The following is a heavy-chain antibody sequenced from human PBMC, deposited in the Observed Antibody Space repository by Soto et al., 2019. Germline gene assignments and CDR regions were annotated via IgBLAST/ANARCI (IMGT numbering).Heavy chain of an antibody. J-gene: IGHJ6*02. CDR1: GFTFSSYW. D-gene: IGHD3-3*01. Sequence: GGSLRLSCAASGFTFSSYWMSWVRQAPGKGLEWVANIKQDGSEKYYVDSVKGRFTISRDNAKNSLYLQMNSLRAEDTAVYYCARERRGFLEWSSPNNYYYYGMDVWGQGTTVTVYS. CDR2: IKQDGSEK. V-gene: IGHV3-7*03. CDR3: ARERRGFLEWSSPNNYYYYGMDV.